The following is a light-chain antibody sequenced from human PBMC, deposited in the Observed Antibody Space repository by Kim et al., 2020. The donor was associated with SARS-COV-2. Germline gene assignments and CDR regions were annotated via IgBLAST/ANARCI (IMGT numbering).Light chain of an antibody. CDR2: QDS. CDR1: NLGVKF. CDR3: QAWDSSTLV. J-gene: IGLJ2*01. Sequence: SVSTELTPSITCSVDNLGVKFACGYQQQSGQSHVLVIYQDSNRPSGIPGRFPGTNSGNTAPLPICGTQAMYEADYYCQAWDSSTLVFGGGTQLTVL. V-gene: IGLV3-1*01.